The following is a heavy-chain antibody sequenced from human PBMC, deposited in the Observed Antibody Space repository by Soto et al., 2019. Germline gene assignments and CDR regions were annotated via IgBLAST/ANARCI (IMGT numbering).Heavy chain of an antibody. D-gene: IGHD3-10*01. Sequence: ASVKVSCKASGYTFTSYAMHWVRQAPGQRLEWMGWINAGNGNTKYSQKFQGRVTITRDTSASTAYMELSSLRSEDTAVYYCARHASGYYYGSGRHPNWFDPWGQGTLVTVSS. V-gene: IGHV1-3*01. CDR2: INAGNGNT. J-gene: IGHJ5*02. CDR1: GYTFTSYA. CDR3: ARHASGYYYGSGRHPNWFDP.